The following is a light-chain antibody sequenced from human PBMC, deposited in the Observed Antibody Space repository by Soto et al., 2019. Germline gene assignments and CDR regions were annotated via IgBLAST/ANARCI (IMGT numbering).Light chain of an antibody. Sequence: GATVTLTCQASQDINNYLSWYQPKAGKAPKLLIYDASESEKGVPGRFSGSGSGTDFTLTIISLQPEEFGTYYCKKYDSLPITVGKGKRLAIK. CDR3: KKYDSLPIT. CDR2: DAS. CDR1: QDINNY. V-gene: IGKV1-33*01. J-gene: IGKJ5*01.